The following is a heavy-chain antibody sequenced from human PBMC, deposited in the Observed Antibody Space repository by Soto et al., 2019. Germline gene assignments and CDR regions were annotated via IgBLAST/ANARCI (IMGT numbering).Heavy chain of an antibody. CDR2: IIPIFGTA. J-gene: IGHJ4*02. CDR1: GVPFSSYD. CDR3: ARGSHSPGIAVAGYYY. D-gene: IGHD6-19*01. Sequence: QVQLVQSGAEVKKPGSSVKVSCKASGVPFSSYDISWVRQAPGQGLEWMGGIIPIFGTAKYPQKFQGRVTITADESTTTADLELSSLTSEDTAMYYCARGSHSPGIAVAGYYYWGQGTLVTVSS. V-gene: IGHV1-69*01.